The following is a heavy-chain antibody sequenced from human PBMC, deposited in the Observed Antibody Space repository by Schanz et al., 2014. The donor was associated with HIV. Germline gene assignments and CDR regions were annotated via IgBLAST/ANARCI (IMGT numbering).Heavy chain of an antibody. Sequence: QVQLVESGGGMVLPGTSLRLSCAASGGTFSAHAFHWVRQAPGKGLEWVAVIWYDGSNKYYADSVKGRFTSSRDNSKNTLYLQMNSLRAEDTAVYYCAKEEWFRFDPWGQGTLVTVSS. D-gene: IGHD3-3*01. V-gene: IGHV3-33*06. J-gene: IGHJ5*02. CDR3: AKEEWFRFDP. CDR2: IWYDGSNK. CDR1: GGTFSAHA.